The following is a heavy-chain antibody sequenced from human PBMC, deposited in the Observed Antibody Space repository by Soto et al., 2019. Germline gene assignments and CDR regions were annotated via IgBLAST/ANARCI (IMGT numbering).Heavy chain of an antibody. Sequence: SETLSLTCTVSGDSISSDGYHWSWIRQSPGKGLEWIGYIYNGGRTFYRPSLESRINMSLDATKNSYSLRLTSVTAADTAVYYCARAPVGMDSINFFDHWGQGILGTVS. J-gene: IGHJ4*02. CDR3: ARAPVGMDSINFFDH. V-gene: IGHV4-30-4*01. CDR1: GDSISSDGYH. CDR2: IYNGGRT. D-gene: IGHD2-8*01.